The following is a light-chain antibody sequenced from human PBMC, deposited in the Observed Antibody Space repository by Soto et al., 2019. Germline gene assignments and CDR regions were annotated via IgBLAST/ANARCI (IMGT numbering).Light chain of an antibody. Sequence: EIVMTQSPATLSVSPGGRATLSCRASQTVSSNLAWYQQIPGRAPRLLIYDASTRATGIPARFSGSGSGTDLTLTISRLQSEDLAVYYCQQYNHWPSFGQGTKLEIK. CDR2: DAS. CDR3: QQYNHWPS. CDR1: QTVSSN. V-gene: IGKV3-15*01. J-gene: IGKJ2*01.